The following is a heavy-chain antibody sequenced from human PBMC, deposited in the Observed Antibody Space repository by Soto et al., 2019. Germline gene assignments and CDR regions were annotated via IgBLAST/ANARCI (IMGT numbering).Heavy chain of an antibody. D-gene: IGHD7-27*01. CDR1: GGSITAHY. J-gene: IGHJ2*01. CDR2: ISYSGAT. V-gene: IGHV4-59*11. Sequence: SETLSLTCTVSGGSITAHYWNWIRQPPGKGLEWIGYISYSGATKYNPSLKSRVTISVDTSKFSLNLNSVTAADTAIYYCAKKGLGNLYFDLWGRGTLVTVSS. CDR3: AKKGLGNLYFDL.